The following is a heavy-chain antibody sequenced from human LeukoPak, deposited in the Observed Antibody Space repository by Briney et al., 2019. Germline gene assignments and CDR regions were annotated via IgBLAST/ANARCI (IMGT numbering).Heavy chain of an antibody. J-gene: IGHJ4*02. CDR1: GFTFSVYG. CDR2: ISYDGTDK. Sequence: GGSLRLSCAASGFTFSVYGMYWVRQPPGKGLEWVALISYDGTDKYHVDSVKGRFTISRDNSNNTLYLQMNSLRPDDTAVCYCARSGESGGSFHWGQGTLVTVSS. D-gene: IGHD2-15*01. CDR3: ARSGESGGSFH. V-gene: IGHV3-30*03.